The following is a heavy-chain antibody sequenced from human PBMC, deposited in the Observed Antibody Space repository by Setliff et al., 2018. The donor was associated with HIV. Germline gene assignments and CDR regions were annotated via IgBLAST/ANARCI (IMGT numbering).Heavy chain of an antibody. CDR2: ISSTSRYI. J-gene: IGHJ4*02. CDR1: GFTFSSYT. Sequence: GGSLRLSCAASGFTFSSYTLTWVRQAPGKGLEWVSSISSTSRYIYYADSVRGRFTISRGNAKNSLYLHMVDLGAEDTALYYCARDAYGDSYFDFWGQGTLVTVSS. CDR3: ARDAYGDSYFDF. V-gene: IGHV3-21*06. D-gene: IGHD4-17*01.